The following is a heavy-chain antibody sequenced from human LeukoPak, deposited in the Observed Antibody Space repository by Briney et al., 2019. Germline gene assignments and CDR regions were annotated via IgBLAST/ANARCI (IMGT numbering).Heavy chain of an antibody. CDR3: ARAETYYDILTGYSPQRGHYYYYGMDV. V-gene: IGHV4-4*08. CDR1: GGSVSSYY. J-gene: IGHJ6*02. D-gene: IGHD3-9*01. CDR2: IHNSGRT. Sequence: PSETLSLTCSVSGGSVSSYYWSWIRQSPGKGLEWIGYIHNSGRTNYNPSLKSRVTGFVDTSKNQVSLRLSSVTAADTAVYYCARAETYYDILTGYSPQRGHYYYYGMDVWGQGTTVTVSS.